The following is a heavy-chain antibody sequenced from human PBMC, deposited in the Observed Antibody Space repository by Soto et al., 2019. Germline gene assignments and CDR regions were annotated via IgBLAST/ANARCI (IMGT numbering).Heavy chain of an antibody. CDR2: INPNSGGT. D-gene: IGHD2-2*01. CDR1: GYTFTGYY. V-gene: IGHV1-2*04. CDR3: ARGCSSTSCHAPDAFDI. Sequence: GASVKVSCKASGYTFTGYYMHWVRQAPGQGLEWMGWINPNSGGTNYAQKFQGWVTMTRDTSISTAYMELSRLRSDDTAVYYCARGCSSTSCHAPDAFDIWGQGTMVTVSS. J-gene: IGHJ3*02.